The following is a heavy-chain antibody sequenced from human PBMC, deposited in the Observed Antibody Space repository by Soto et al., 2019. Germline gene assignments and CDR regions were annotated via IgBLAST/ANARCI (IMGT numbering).Heavy chain of an antibody. CDR1: GYTFTGYY. Sequence: GASVKVSCKASGYTFTGYYMHWVRQAPGQGLEWMGWINPNSGGTNYAQKFQGRVTMTRGTSISTAYMELSRLRSDDTAVYYCARAATYYDFWSENWAFDIWGQGTMVTVSS. CDR3: ARAATYYDFWSENWAFDI. D-gene: IGHD3-3*01. J-gene: IGHJ3*02. V-gene: IGHV1-2*02. CDR2: INPNSGGT.